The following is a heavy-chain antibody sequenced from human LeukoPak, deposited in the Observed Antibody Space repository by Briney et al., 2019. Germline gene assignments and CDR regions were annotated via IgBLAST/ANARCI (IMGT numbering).Heavy chain of an antibody. D-gene: IGHD6-13*01. CDR3: ARIYSSSWFLNWFDP. V-gene: IGHV4-4*02. CDR2: IYHSGST. Sequence: SGTLSLTCAVSGGSISSSNWCSWVRQPPGKGLEWTGEIYHSGSTNYNPSLKSRVTISVDTSKNQFSLKLNSVTAADTAVYYCARIYSSSWFLNWFDPWGQGTLVTVSS. J-gene: IGHJ5*02. CDR1: GGSISSSNW.